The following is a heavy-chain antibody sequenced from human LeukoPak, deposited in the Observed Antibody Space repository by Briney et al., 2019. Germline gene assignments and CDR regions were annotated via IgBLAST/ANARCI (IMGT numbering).Heavy chain of an antibody. D-gene: IGHD3-10*01. Sequence: PGGSVRLSCAASGFILNTYPMNWVRQAPGKGLEWVSYISSSSSAMYYADSMKGRFTISRDNAKNSLYLQMNNLRDEDTAVYYCARGSGNSFDYWGQGALVTVSS. CDR3: ARGSGNSFDY. V-gene: IGHV3-48*02. J-gene: IGHJ4*02. CDR1: GFILNTYP. CDR2: ISSSSSAM.